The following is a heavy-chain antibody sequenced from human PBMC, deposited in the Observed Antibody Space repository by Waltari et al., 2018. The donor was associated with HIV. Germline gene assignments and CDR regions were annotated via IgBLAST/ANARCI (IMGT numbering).Heavy chain of an antibody. CDR2: IYTSGST. Sequence: QVQLQESGPGLVKPSQTLSLTCTVSGGSISSGSYYWSWIRQPAGKGLEWIGRIYTSGSTNYNPSLKSRVTISVDTSKNQFSLKLSSVTAADTAVYYCARDLGMATIIMWFDPWGQGTLVTVSS. CDR3: ARDLGMATIIMWFDP. D-gene: IGHD5-12*01. CDR1: GGSISSGSYY. J-gene: IGHJ5*02. V-gene: IGHV4-61*02.